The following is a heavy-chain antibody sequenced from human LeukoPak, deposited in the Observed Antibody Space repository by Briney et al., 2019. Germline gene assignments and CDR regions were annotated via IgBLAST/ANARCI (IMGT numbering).Heavy chain of an antibody. CDR1: GFTFSDYS. Sequence: GSLRLSCAVSGFTFSDYSMNWVRQAPGKGLEWVSYISGGSSTMYYAESVKGRFTISRDNAKNSLYLQMNSLRAEDTAVYYCARDRGQTGYYWSYYYYMDVWGIGTTVTVSS. CDR2: ISGGSSTM. D-gene: IGHD3-9*01. J-gene: IGHJ6*03. CDR3: ARDRGQTGYYWSYYYYMDV. V-gene: IGHV3-48*01.